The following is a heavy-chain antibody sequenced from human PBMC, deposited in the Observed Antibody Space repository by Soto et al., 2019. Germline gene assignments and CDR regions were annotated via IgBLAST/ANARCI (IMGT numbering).Heavy chain of an antibody. V-gene: IGHV3-53*05. J-gene: IGHJ4*02. Sequence: PGGSLRLSCAAFGFTVSSNYMTWVRLAPGKGLEWVSLVYSGGATHYAASVKGRFTISRDNSKNTLYLQMNSLRAEDTAVYYCAKVEYSGSYFDYRAQRTLVPFSS. CDR3: AKVEYSGSYFDY. D-gene: IGHD1-26*01. CDR1: GFTVSSNY. CDR2: VYSGGAT.